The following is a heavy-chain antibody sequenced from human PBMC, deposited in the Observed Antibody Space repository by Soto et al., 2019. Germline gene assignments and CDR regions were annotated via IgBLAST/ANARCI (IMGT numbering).Heavy chain of an antibody. J-gene: IGHJ4*02. V-gene: IGHV3-53*02. D-gene: IGHD3-3*01. CDR3: ARVGPSTMGEYYFDY. CDR1: GFTVSSNY. CDR2: IYSGGST. Sequence: EVQLVETGGGLIQPGGSLRLSCAASGFTVSSNYMSWVRQAPGKGLEWVSVIYSGGSTYYADSVKGRFTISRDNSKNTLYLQMNSLRAEDTAVYYCARVGPSTMGEYYFDYWGQGTLVTVSS.